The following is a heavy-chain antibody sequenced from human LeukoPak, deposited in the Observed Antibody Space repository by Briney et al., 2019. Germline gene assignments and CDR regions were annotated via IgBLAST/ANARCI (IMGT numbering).Heavy chain of an antibody. D-gene: IGHD4-23*01. V-gene: IGHV5-51*01. Sequence: GESLKISCKGSGYSINNYWIGWVRQMPGKGLEWMGIIYPADSDIRYSPSFQGQATISADKSISTAYLQWSSLKASDTAMYYCATALDRYGGNGDAFDIWGQGTMVTVSS. CDR3: ATALDRYGGNGDAFDI. CDR2: IYPADSDI. J-gene: IGHJ3*02. CDR1: GYSINNYW.